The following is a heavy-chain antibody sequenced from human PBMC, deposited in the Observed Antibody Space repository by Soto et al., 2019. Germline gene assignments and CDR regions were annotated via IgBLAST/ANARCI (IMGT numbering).Heavy chain of an antibody. CDR1: GFTFSSYS. D-gene: IGHD2-15*01. Sequence: EVQLVEPGGGLVKPGGSLRLSCAASGFTFSSYSMNWVRQAPGKGLEWVSSISSSSSYIYYADSVKGRFTISRDNAKNSLYLQMNSLRAEDTAVYYCAIRSVVVVAASAFDIWGQGTMVTVSS. V-gene: IGHV3-21*01. CDR2: ISSSSSYI. J-gene: IGHJ3*02. CDR3: AIRSVVVVAASAFDI.